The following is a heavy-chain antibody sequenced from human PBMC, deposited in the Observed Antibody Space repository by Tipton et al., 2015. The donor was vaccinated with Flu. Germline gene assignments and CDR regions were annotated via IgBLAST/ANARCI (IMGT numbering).Heavy chain of an antibody. CDR1: GGSISSGSFY. CDR2: IYYSGST. Sequence: TLSLTCTVSGGSISSGSFYWGWIRQPPGKGLEWIGYIYYSGSTYYNPSLESRVTISVDTSKNQFSLKLSSVTAADTAVYYCAREYYYDSRGPPEIDYWGQGTLVTVSS. V-gene: IGHV4-31*03. D-gene: IGHD3-22*01. J-gene: IGHJ4*02. CDR3: AREYYYDSRGPPEIDY.